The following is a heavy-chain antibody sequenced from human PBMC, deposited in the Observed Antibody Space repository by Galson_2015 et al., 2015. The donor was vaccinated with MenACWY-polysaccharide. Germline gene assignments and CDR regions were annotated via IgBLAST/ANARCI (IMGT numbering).Heavy chain of an antibody. CDR3: ESHLDCAIQI. D-gene: IGHD2-2*02. CDR1: GFIFSGFS. J-gene: IGHJ3*02. Sequence: SLRLSCAGSGFIFSGFSLNWIRQAPGKGLEWVSYIGSGGNIWYAESVKGGLIIFCDDDENSLYLQLNSLRDDDKAAYYCESHLDCAIQIWRQGTIVAVAS. V-gene: IGHV3-48*02. CDR2: IGSGGNI.